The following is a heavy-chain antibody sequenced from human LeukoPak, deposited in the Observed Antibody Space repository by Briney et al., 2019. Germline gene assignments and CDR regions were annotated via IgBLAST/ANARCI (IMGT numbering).Heavy chain of an antibody. CDR1: GGSISYFY. CDR2: VHYSGST. D-gene: IGHD6-13*01. CDR3: ARLGSSSWYTYYYYMDV. J-gene: IGHJ6*03. Sequence: PSETLSLTCTVSGGSISYFYWSWIRQPPGKGLEWIGYVHYSGSTNYNPTLKSRVTISVDTSKNQFSLKLSSVTAADTAVYYCARLGSSSWYTYYYYMDVWGKGTTVTISS. V-gene: IGHV4-59*08.